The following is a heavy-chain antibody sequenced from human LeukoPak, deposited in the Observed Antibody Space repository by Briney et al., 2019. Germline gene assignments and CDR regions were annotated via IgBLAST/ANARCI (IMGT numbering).Heavy chain of an antibody. Sequence: GGSLRLSCAASGFTFSSNAMTWVRQAPGKGLEWVSAIHGSDDNTHYADSVKGRFTISRDKSKNTLYLQMNSLRADDAAVYYCAKDLLRWSFDYWGQGTLVTVSS. V-gene: IGHV3-23*01. CDR1: GFTFSSNA. CDR2: IHGSDDNT. CDR3: AKDLLRWSFDY. D-gene: IGHD4-23*01. J-gene: IGHJ4*02.